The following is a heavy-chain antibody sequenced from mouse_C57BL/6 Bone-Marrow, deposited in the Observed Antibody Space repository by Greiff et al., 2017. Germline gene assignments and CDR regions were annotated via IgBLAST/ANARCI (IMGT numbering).Heavy chain of an antibody. CDR1: GYTFTSYW. V-gene: IGHV1-64*01. CDR3: ALYYDYDGAMDY. CDR2: IHPNSGST. J-gene: IGHJ4*01. Sequence: QVQLQQPGAELVKPGASVKLSCKASGYTFTSYWMHWVKQRPGQGPEWIGMIHPNSGSTNYNEKFKSKATLTVDKSSSTAYMQLSSLTSEDSAVYDCALYYDYDGAMDYWGQGTSVTVSS. D-gene: IGHD2-4*01.